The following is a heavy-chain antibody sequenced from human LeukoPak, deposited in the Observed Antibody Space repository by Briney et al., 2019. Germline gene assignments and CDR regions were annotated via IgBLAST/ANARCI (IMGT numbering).Heavy chain of an antibody. CDR3: THSLKHHDILTGYYNPYFHY. V-gene: IGHV2-5*02. CDR1: GFSRSRSGVG. J-gene: IGHJ4*02. Sequence: EAGPTLVNPTETLTLTCAFYGFSRSRSGVGVGWSRQPPGKALEWLARIYWDDDKRYNPSLKSRLTVTKDTSKKQVVLTMTNIDPVDTATYYYTHSLKHHDILTGYYNPYFHYWGQGALATVPS. D-gene: IGHD3-9*01. CDR2: IYWDDDK.